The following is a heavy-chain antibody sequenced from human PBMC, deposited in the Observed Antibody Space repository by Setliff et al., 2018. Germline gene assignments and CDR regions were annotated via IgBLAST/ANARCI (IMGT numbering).Heavy chain of an antibody. CDR1: GFSLSNYW. Sequence: PGGSLRLSCAASGFSLSNYWMSWVRQAPGKGLEWVADIKQDGSNTYYGDSVKGRFTISRDNAKNILYLQMNSLRVEDTAVYYCARLSIKSGGGPYYNYYYMDVWGKGTTVTVSS. J-gene: IGHJ6*03. D-gene: IGHD3-16*01. V-gene: IGHV3-7*01. CDR3: ARLSIKSGGGPYYNYYYMDV. CDR2: IKQDGSNT.